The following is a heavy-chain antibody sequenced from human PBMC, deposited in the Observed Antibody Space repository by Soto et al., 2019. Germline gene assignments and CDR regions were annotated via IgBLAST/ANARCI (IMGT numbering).Heavy chain of an antibody. D-gene: IGHD3-3*01. CDR3: ARDGEYYDFWSGQDYYYYMDV. CDR2: ISSSSSTI. V-gene: IGHV3-48*01. Sequence: EVQLVESGGGLVQPGGSLRLSCAASGFTFSSYSMNWVRQAPGKGLEWVSYISSSSSTIYYADSVKGRFTISRDNAKNSLYLQMNSLRAEDTAVYYCARDGEYYDFWSGQDYYYYMDVWGKGTTVTVSS. J-gene: IGHJ6*03. CDR1: GFTFSSYS.